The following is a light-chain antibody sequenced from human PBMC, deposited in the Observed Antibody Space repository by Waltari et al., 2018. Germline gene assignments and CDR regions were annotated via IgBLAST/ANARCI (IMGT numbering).Light chain of an antibody. J-gene: IGKJ4*01. V-gene: IGKV1-5*03. CDR1: QSISNC. CDR2: KAS. CDR3: QQYNSYSLLT. Sequence: DIQMTQSPSTLSASVGDRVIITCRASQSISNCVAWYQQKPGKAPKLLIYKASTLESGVQSRFSGSGSGTDFTLTISSLQPDDFATDYCQQYNSYSLLTFGGGTKIEIK.